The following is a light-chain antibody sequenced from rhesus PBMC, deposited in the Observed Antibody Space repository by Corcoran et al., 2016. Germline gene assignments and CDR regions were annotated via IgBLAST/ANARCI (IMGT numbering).Light chain of an antibody. J-gene: IGKJ3*01. CDR2: DAS. V-gene: IGKV1-38*01. CDR1: QGISRV. Sequence: DIQLTQSPSSLSASVGDRVTITCRASQGISRVLAWYQQKPGKVPHLLIYDASNLQSGVPSRFSGSGSGTDFTLTISSLQPEDFAFYYCQQRNIYPFTFGPGTKLDIK. CDR3: QQRNIYPFT.